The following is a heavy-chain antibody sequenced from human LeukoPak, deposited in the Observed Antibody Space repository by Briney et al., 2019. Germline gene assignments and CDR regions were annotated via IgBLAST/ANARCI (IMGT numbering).Heavy chain of an antibody. Sequence: GGSLRLSCAASGFNVSSNYMSWVRQAPGKGLEWVSIIYSGGNTKYADSVNGRFTISRDNSKNTLYLQMKSLRAEDTAVYYCAKGGGYEAQYYYYYLDVWGKGTTVTISS. CDR2: IYSGGNT. J-gene: IGHJ6*03. V-gene: IGHV3-53*05. CDR1: GFNVSSNY. CDR3: AKGGGYEAQYYYYYLDV. D-gene: IGHD5-12*01.